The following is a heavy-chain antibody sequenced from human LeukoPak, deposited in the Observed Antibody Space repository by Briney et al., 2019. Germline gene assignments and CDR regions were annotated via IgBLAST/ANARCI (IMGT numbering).Heavy chain of an antibody. V-gene: IGHV4-30-2*04. Sequence: XXYYNPSLKSRVTISVDTSKNQFSLKLSSVTAADTAVYYCARQDTNYYGSGSYYNLPSESDYWGQGTLVTVSS. CDR3: ARQDTNYYGSGSYYNLPSESDY. D-gene: IGHD3-10*01. J-gene: IGHJ4*02. CDR2: XX.